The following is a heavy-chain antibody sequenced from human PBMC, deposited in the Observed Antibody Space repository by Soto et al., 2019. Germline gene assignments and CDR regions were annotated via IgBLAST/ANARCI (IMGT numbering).Heavy chain of an antibody. CDR3: GKVDYVYPGLYFDY. CDR1: GGTFSSYT. D-gene: IGHD5-12*01. Sequence: QVQLVQSGAEVKKPGSSVKVSCKASGGTFSSYTISWVRQAPGQGLEWMGRIIPILGIANYAQKFQGRVTITEDKSPSTAYMELSSLRSDDTAVYYCGKVDYVYPGLYFDYWGQGTLVTVAS. V-gene: IGHV1-69*02. J-gene: IGHJ4*02. CDR2: IIPILGIA.